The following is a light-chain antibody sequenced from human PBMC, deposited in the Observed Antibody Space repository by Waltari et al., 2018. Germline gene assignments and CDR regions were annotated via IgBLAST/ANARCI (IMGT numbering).Light chain of an antibody. CDR2: GAS. Sequence: EIVLTQSPDTLSLSPGDRAALSCRASQSLSSSYLAWYQPKPGQAPRLLIYGASSRATGIPDRFSGSGSETDFTLTISRLEPEDFAVYYCQQYDSTPYTFGQGTKLEIK. V-gene: IGKV3-20*01. CDR3: QQYDSTPYT. CDR1: QSLSSSY. J-gene: IGKJ2*01.